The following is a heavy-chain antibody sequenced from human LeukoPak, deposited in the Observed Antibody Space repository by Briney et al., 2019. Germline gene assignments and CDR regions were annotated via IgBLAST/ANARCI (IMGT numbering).Heavy chain of an antibody. J-gene: IGHJ5*02. D-gene: IGHD2-15*01. CDR3: ARERAARGYCSGGSCYDWFDP. CDR2: IYYSGST. Sequence: PSETLSLTCTVSGGSVSSGSYYWSWIRQPPGKGLEWIGYIYYSGSTNYNPSLKSRVTISVDTSKNQFSLKLSSVTAADTAVYYCARERAARGYCSGGSCYDWFDPWGQGTLVTVSS. CDR1: GGSVSSGSYY. V-gene: IGHV4-61*01.